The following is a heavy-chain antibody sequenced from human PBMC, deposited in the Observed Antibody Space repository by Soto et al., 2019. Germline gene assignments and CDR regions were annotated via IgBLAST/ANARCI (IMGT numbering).Heavy chain of an antibody. V-gene: IGHV4-59*01. Sequence: SETLSLTCTVSGGSISSYYCSWSRQPPGKGLEWIGYIYYSGSTNYNPSLKSRVTISVDTSKNQFSLKLSSVTAADTAVYYRARGCSSTSCWYYYYGMDVWGQGTTVTVSS. D-gene: IGHD2-2*01. J-gene: IGHJ6*02. CDR3: ARGCSSTSCWYYYYGMDV. CDR2: IYYSGST. CDR1: GGSISSYY.